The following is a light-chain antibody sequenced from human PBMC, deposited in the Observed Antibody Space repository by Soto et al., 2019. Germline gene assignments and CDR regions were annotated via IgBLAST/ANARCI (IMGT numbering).Light chain of an antibody. Sequence: DIQMTQSPSSLSASVGDRVTITCRASHDISTFLAWYQQRPGKVPKLLIYTASTLQSGVPSRFSGSGSGTDFTLTISSLQPEDGATYYCQKYNSAPWTFGQGTKVDIK. CDR1: HDISTF. J-gene: IGKJ1*01. V-gene: IGKV1-27*01. CDR3: QKYNSAPWT. CDR2: TAS.